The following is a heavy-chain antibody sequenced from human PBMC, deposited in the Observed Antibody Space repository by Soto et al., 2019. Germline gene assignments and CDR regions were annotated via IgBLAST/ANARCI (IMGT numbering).Heavy chain of an antibody. CDR3: AIHACSGGSCYSVDY. V-gene: IGHV5-10-1*01. Sequence: GESLKISCEGSGYSFTTYWITWVRQMPGKGLEWMGRIGPADSNTVYSPSFQGHVTISADRSISTAYLQWSSLKASGTAMYYCAIHACSGGSCYSVDYWGQGTLVPVSS. D-gene: IGHD2-15*01. J-gene: IGHJ4*02. CDR2: IGPADSNT. CDR1: GYSFTTYW.